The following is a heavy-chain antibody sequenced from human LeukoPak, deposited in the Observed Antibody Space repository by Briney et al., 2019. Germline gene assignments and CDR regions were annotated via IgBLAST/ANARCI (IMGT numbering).Heavy chain of an antibody. CDR2: ISTDGSNK. D-gene: IGHD2-15*01. J-gene: IGHJ3*02. V-gene: IGHV3-30-3*01. CDR1: GFAFSSYA. CDR3: ARVQSGSDAFDI. Sequence: GGSLRLSCAVSGFAFSSYAMHWVRQAPGKGLEWAAAISTDGSNKYYADSVKGRFTFSRDNSKNTLYLQMNSLRADDTATYYCARVQSGSDAFDIWGQGTMVTVSS.